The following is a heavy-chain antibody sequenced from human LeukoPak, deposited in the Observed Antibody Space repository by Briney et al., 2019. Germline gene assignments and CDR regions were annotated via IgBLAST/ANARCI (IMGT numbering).Heavy chain of an antibody. D-gene: IGHD4/OR15-4a*01. J-gene: IGHJ4*02. V-gene: IGHV3-7*01. CDR2: IKPDGSQK. CDR1: GLTFSMYW. Sequence: PGGSLRLSCAASGLTFSMYWMSWVRQAPGKGLEWVANIKPDGSQKYYVDSVKGRFTISRDNAKNTLYLQMNSLRAEDTAVYYCARAPMVRANVVDYWGQGTLVTVSS. CDR3: ARAPMVRANVVDY.